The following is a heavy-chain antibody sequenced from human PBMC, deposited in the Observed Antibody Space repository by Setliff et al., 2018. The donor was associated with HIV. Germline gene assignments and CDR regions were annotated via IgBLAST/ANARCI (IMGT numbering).Heavy chain of an antibody. CDR3: ARGFLYGYSRGSFDY. CDR2: ILPMANDP. Sequence: ASVNVSCKASGYTFGSYAINWVRQAPGHGLEWMGGILPMANDPTYAQRFEGRVTVVADESTRTAYMELSSLKSDDTAVYYCARGFLYGYSRGSFDYWGPGTLVTVSS. D-gene: IGHD5-18*01. V-gene: IGHV1-69*13. J-gene: IGHJ4*02. CDR1: GYTFGSYA.